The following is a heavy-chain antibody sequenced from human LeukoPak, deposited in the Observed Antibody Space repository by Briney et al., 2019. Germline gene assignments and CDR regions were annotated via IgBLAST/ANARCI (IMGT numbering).Heavy chain of an antibody. CDR2: TSGSGGST. D-gene: IGHD6-19*01. Sequence: GGSLRLSCAASGCTFSSYAMSWVRQAPGKGLEWVSATSGSGGSTFYADSVKGRFTISRDNSKNTLYLQMNSLRAEDTAVYYCASGYSSGWPFVYWGQGTLVTVSS. CDR1: GCTFSSYA. CDR3: ASGYSSGWPFVY. V-gene: IGHV3-23*01. J-gene: IGHJ4*02.